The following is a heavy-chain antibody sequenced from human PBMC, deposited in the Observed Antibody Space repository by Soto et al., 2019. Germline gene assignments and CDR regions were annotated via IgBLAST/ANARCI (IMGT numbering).Heavy chain of an antibody. CDR3: TRSLYSSSWYAGS. CDR2: VYHSGTT. CDR1: GYSISSGYY. V-gene: IGHV4-38-2*01. D-gene: IGHD6-13*01. J-gene: IGHJ4*02. Sequence: SETLSLTCGVSGYSISSGYYWGWIRQPPGKGLEWIGSVYHSGTTYYNPSLKSRVTISLDTSKNQFSLRLTSVTAADTAMYFCTRSLYSSSWYAGSWGQGTLVTVSP.